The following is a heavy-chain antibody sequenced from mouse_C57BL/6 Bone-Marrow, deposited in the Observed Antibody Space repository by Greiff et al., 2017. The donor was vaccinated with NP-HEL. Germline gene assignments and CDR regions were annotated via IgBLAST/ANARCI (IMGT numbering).Heavy chain of an antibody. Sequence: VQLQQSGPELVKPGASVKIPCKASGYTFTDYNMDWVKQSHGKSLEWIGDINPNNGGTIYNQKFKGKATLTVDKSSSTAYMELRSLTSEDTAVYYCARGDWAWYFDVWGTGTTVTVSS. CDR1: GYTFTDYN. CDR2: INPNNGGT. CDR3: ARGDWAWYFDV. D-gene: IGHD4-1*01. V-gene: IGHV1-18*01. J-gene: IGHJ1*03.